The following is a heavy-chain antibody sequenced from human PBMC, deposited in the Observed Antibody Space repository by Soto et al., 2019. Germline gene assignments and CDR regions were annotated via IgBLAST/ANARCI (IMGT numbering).Heavy chain of an antibody. CDR1: GGTFSSYA. D-gene: IGHD3-16*01. Sequence: SVKVSCKASGGTFSSYAISWVRQAPGQGLEWMGGIISIFGTANYAQKFQGRVTITADESTSTAYMELSSLRSEDTAVYYCAGDPFGRAPGVWFDPWGQGTLVTVSS. J-gene: IGHJ5*02. V-gene: IGHV1-69*13. CDR3: AGDPFGRAPGVWFDP. CDR2: IISIFGTA.